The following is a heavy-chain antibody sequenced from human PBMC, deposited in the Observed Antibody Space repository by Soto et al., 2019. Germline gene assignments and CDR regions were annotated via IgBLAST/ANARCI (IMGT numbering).Heavy chain of an antibody. CDR3: ARAGVADYGSGSYYGPWFDP. V-gene: IGHV4-30-4*01. D-gene: IGHD3-10*01. Sequence: ASETLSLTCTVSGGSISSGDYYWSWIRQPPGKGLEWIGYIYYSGSTYYNPSLKSRVTISVDTSKNQFSLKLSSVTAADTAVYYCARAGVADYGSGSYYGPWFDPWGQGTLVTVSS. CDR2: IYYSGST. CDR1: GGSISSGDYY. J-gene: IGHJ5*02.